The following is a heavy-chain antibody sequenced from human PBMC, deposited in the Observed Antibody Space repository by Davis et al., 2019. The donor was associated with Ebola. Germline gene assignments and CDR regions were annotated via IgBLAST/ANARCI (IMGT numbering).Heavy chain of an antibody. CDR2: IYYSGST. CDR1: GGSISRGGSY. D-gene: IGHD3-22*01. J-gene: IGHJ6*03. CDR3: ARDLRYDSSGYDYYFYMGV. Sequence: PSETLSLTCTVSGGSISRGGSYWTWIRQHPGKGLEWIGYIYYSGSTYYKPSLKSRVTISLDTSKNQLSLNLYSVTAADTAVYYCARDLRYDSSGYDYYFYMGVWGKGTTVTVSS. V-gene: IGHV4-31*03.